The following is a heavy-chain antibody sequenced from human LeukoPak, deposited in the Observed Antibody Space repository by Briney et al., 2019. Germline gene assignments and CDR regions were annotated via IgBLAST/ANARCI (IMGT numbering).Heavy chain of an antibody. CDR2: IWYDGSNK. D-gene: IGHD6-19*01. CDR1: GFTFRSYD. Sequence: PGGSLRLSCPASGFTFRSYDMHWVRQAPGKGLEWVAVIWYDGSNKYYADSVKGRFTISRDNSKNTLYLQMNSLRAEDTAVYYCASEAVAGNGGTIDYWGQGTLVTVSS. V-gene: IGHV3-33*01. J-gene: IGHJ4*02. CDR3: ASEAVAGNGGTIDY.